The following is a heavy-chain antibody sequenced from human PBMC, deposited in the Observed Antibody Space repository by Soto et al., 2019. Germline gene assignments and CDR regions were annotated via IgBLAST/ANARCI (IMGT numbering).Heavy chain of an antibody. D-gene: IGHD3-10*01. CDR2: ISYDGSNK. CDR1: GFTFSSYA. Sequence: GGSLRLSCAASGFTFSSYAMHWVRQAPGKGLEWVAVISYDGSNKYYADSVKGRFTISRDNSKNTLYLQMNSLRAEDTAVYYCAREAGSGRENYYYYGMDVWGQGTTVTVSS. J-gene: IGHJ6*02. CDR3: AREAGSGRENYYYYGMDV. V-gene: IGHV3-30-3*01.